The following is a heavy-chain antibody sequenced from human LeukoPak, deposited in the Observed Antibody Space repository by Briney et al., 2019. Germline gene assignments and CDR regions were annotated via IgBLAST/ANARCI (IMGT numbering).Heavy chain of an antibody. Sequence: PSETLSLTCAVYGGSFSGYYWSWIRQPPGKGLEWIGEINHSGSTNYNPSLKSRVTISVDTSKNQFSLKLSSVTPADTAESFCASWGGGSYVFDYWGQGTLVTVSS. D-gene: IGHD3-16*01. CDR2: INHSGST. J-gene: IGHJ4*02. CDR3: ASWGGGSYVFDY. V-gene: IGHV4-34*01. CDR1: GGSFSGYY.